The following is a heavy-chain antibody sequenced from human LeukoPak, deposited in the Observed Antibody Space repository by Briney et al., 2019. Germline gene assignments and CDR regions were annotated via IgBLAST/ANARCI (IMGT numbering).Heavy chain of an antibody. CDR1: GYAFSDFL. Sequence: ASVKVSFKASGYAFSDFLIHWVRQAPGQGLEWMGLINPGGDGTNSAQRFQDRVTMTRDTSTSTVYLDLSSLKSEDTAVYYCAREVRRDGYNEMAFDYWGQETLVTVSS. CDR2: INPGGDGT. V-gene: IGHV1-46*01. CDR3: AREVRRDGYNEMAFDY. D-gene: IGHD5-24*01. J-gene: IGHJ4*02.